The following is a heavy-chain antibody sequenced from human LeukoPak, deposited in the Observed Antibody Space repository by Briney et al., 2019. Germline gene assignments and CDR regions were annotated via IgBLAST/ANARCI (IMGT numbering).Heavy chain of an antibody. CDR1: GGSISSSSYY. V-gene: IGHV4-39*07. J-gene: IGHJ6*03. Sequence: SETLSLTCTVSGGSISSSSYYWGWIRQPPGKGLEGIGSIYYSGSTYYNPSLKSRVTISVDLSKHRFSLKLSSVTAADTAVYYCARGLGNYYDTTYYYYMDVWAKGPRSPS. D-gene: IGHD3-22*01. CDR3: ARGLGNYYDTTYYYYMDV. CDR2: IYYSGST.